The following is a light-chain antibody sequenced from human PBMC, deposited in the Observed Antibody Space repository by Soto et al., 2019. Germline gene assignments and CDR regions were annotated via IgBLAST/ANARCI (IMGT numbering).Light chain of an antibody. CDR3: QQRYRWPET. CDR1: HTIGSH. Sequence: IVLTQSPGTLSLSPGERAVLSCRASHTIGSHLTWYQQKPGQSPRLLIFDASNKAPGIPPRFSGSGSGTDFALTISSLEPEDSAVYYCQQRYRWPETFGQGTKVEI. V-gene: IGKV3-11*01. J-gene: IGKJ1*01. CDR2: DAS.